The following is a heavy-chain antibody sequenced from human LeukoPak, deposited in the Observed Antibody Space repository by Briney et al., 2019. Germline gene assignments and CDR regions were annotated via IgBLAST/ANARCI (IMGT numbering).Heavy chain of an antibody. J-gene: IGHJ4*02. V-gene: IGHV4-59*08. CDR2: IYYSGST. Sequence: SETLSLTCTVSGGSISSYYWSWIRQPPGKGLEWIGYIYYSGSTNYNPSLKSRVTISLDTSKNQFSLKLSTRAAADTAVYYCARRYSSSSYFDYWGQGTLVTVSS. CDR3: ARRYSSSSYFDY. CDR1: GGSISSYY. D-gene: IGHD6-6*01.